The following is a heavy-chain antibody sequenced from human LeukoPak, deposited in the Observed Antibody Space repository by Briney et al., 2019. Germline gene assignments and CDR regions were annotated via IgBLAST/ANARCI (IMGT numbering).Heavy chain of an antibody. CDR3: AKDGYYYGSGSYSGY. CDR2: ISGSGGST. Sequence: GGSLRLSCAASGFTFSSYAMSWVRQAPGKGLEWVSAISGSGGSTYYADSVKGRFTISRDNSKNTLYLQMNSLRAEDTAVYYCAKDGYYYGSGSYSGYWDQGTLVTVSS. J-gene: IGHJ4*02. V-gene: IGHV3-23*01. CDR1: GFTFSSYA. D-gene: IGHD3-10*01.